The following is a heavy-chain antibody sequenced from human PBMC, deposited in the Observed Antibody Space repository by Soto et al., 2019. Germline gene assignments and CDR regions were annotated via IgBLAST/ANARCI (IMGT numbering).Heavy chain of an antibody. J-gene: IGHJ6*02. D-gene: IGHD3-9*01. V-gene: IGHV3-30*18. CDR3: AKVLYFDWLPYPPMDV. CDR1: GFTFISYG. CDR2: ISYDGSNK. Sequence: PGGSLKLSCAASGFTFISYGMHWVGQAPGKGLEWVAVISYDGSNKYYADSVKGRFTISRDNSKNTLYLQMNSLRAEDTAVYYCAKVLYFDWLPYPPMDVWGQGTTVTVSS.